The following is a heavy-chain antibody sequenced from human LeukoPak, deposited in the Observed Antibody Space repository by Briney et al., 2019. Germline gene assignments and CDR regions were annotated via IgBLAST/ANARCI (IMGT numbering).Heavy chain of an antibody. Sequence: GSLRLSCAASGFTFSAYSINWVRQAPGRGLEWVSSISSSGTYIYYADSVKGRFTISRDNAKNSLSLQMNSLRAEDTAVYYCARDFRYSGSYHHWFDPWGQGTLVTVSS. V-gene: IGHV3-21*01. J-gene: IGHJ5*02. CDR1: GFTFSAYS. D-gene: IGHD1-26*01. CDR2: ISSSGTYI. CDR3: ARDFRYSGSYHHWFDP.